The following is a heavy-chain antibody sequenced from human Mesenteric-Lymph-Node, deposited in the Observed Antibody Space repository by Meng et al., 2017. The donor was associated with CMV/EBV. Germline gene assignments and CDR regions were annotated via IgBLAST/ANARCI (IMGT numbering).Heavy chain of an antibody. CDR2: ISGSGGST. Sequence: GGSLRLSCAASGFPFDDYAMSWVRQAPGKGLEWVSAISGSGGSTYYADSVKGRFTISRDNSKNTLYLQMNSLRAEDTAVYYCAKSLVGGSSYYYYGMDVWGQGTTVTVSS. V-gene: IGHV3-23*01. CDR3: AKSLVGGSSYYYYGMDV. J-gene: IGHJ6*02. D-gene: IGHD6-13*01. CDR1: GFPFDDYA.